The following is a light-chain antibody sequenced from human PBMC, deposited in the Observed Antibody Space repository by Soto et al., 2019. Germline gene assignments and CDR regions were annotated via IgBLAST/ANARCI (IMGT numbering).Light chain of an antibody. Sequence: EIVLTQSPATLSLSPGERATLSCRASERIESRYLAWYQQRPGQAPRLLIYGTSSRATGIPDRFSGSGSGTDFSLTISRLEPEDFAVYYCQQFGSSPGFTFGPGTKVDIK. V-gene: IGKV3-20*01. CDR1: ERIESRY. CDR3: QQFGSSPGFT. J-gene: IGKJ3*01. CDR2: GTS.